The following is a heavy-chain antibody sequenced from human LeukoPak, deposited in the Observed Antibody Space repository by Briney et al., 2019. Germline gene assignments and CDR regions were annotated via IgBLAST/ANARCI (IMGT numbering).Heavy chain of an antibody. CDR3: ATRSGGSCSSGLCAFDI. J-gene: IGHJ3*02. CDR2: ISGSGGST. V-gene: IGHV3-23*01. CDR1: GFTFSSYA. D-gene: IGHD2-15*01. Sequence: GGSLRLSCAASGFTFSSYAMSWVRQAPGKGLEWVSAISGSGGSTYYADSVKGRFTISRDNSKNTLYLQMNSLRAEDTAVYYCATRSGGSCSSGLCAFDIWGQGTMVTVSS.